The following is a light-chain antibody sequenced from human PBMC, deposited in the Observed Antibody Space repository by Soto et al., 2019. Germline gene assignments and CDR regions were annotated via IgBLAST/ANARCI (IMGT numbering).Light chain of an antibody. J-gene: IGLJ1*01. Sequence: SYDLTQPPSVSLAPGQTATITCGGSNIGSKSVHWYQQKPGQAPVLVVYDDSDRTSGIPERFSGSNSENTATLTIGRVEDGDEADYYCQVWDSSSDHYVFGNVTTVTV. CDR3: QVWDSSSDHYV. CDR2: DDS. V-gene: IGLV3-21*02. CDR1: NIGSKS.